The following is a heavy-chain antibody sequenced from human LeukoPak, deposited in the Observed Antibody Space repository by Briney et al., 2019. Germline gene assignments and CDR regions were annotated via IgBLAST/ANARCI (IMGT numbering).Heavy chain of an antibody. CDR2: IQNDASTR. CDR1: GFIFNHYG. CDR3: ARELSQIVWGGLDY. D-gene: IGHD2-21*01. Sequence: GGSLRLSCTASGFIFNHYGMHWVRQAPGKGLEWVAVIQNDASTRNYVDSVKGRFTISRDNSENTVFLQMDSLRVEDTAVYYCARELSQIVWGGLDYGGQGTLVSVSS. J-gene: IGHJ4*02. V-gene: IGHV3-33*05.